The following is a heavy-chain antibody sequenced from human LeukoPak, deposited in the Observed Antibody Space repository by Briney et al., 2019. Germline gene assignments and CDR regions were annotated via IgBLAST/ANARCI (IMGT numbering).Heavy chain of an antibody. V-gene: IGHV1-2*02. J-gene: IGHJ4*02. D-gene: IGHD6-13*01. CDR1: GYTFTGYY. Sequence: ASVKVSCKASGYTFTGYYIHWVRQAPGQGLEWMGWINPYSGDTAYAQKFQGRVTMTRDMSINTAYMELNRLKFDDTAVYYCARGLLAAAATLDYWGQGTLVTVSS. CDR2: INPYSGDT. CDR3: ARGLLAAAATLDY.